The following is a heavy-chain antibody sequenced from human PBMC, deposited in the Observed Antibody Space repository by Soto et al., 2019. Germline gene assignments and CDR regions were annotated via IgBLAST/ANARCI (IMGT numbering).Heavy chain of an antibody. D-gene: IGHD3-10*01. V-gene: IGHV3-33*01. CDR3: ARDLLFFMYYYGSGKRNNYGMDV. CDR1: GFTFSSYG. Sequence: GGSLRLSCAASGFTFSSYGMHWVRQAPGKGLEWVAVIWYDGSNKYYADSVKGRFTISRDNSKNTLYLQMNSLRAEDTAVYYCARDLLFFMYYYGSGKRNNYGMDVWGQGTTVTVSS. CDR2: IWYDGSNK. J-gene: IGHJ6*02.